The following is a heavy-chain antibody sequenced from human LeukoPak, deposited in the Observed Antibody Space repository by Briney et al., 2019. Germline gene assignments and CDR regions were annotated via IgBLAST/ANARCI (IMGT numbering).Heavy chain of an antibody. CDR2: IYYSGST. D-gene: IGHD6-19*01. J-gene: IGHJ4*02. V-gene: IGHV4-59*12. Sequence: SETLSLTCTVSGGSISSYYWSWIRQPPGKGLEWIGYIYYSGSTNYNPSLKSRVTISVDTSKNQFSLKLSSVTAADTAVYYCATSKRVSSGSDYWGQGTLVTVSS. CDR1: GGSISSYY. CDR3: ATSKRVSSGSDY.